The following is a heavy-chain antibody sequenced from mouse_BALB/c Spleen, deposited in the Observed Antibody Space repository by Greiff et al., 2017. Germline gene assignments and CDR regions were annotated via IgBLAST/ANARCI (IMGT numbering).Heavy chain of an antibody. CDR1: GFSFSSYA. CDR2: ISSGGST. J-gene: IGHJ3*01. V-gene: IGHV5-6-5*01. CDR3: AHGNYASWFAY. D-gene: IGHD2-1*01. Sequence: EVMLVESGGGLVKPGGSLKLSCAASGFSFSSYAMSWVRQTPEKRLEWVASISSGGSTYYPDSVKGRFTISRDNARNILYLQMSSLRSEDTAMYYCAHGNYASWFAYWGQGTLVTVSA.